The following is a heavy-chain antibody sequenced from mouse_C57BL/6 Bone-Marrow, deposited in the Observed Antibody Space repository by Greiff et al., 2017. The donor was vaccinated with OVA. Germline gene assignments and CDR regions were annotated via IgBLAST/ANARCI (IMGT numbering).Heavy chain of an antibody. J-gene: IGHJ2*01. CDR3: ASLITTVVARDY. Sequence: VQLQQPGAELVKPGASVKMSCKASGYTFTSYWITWVKQRPGQGLEWIGDIYPGSGSTNYNEKFKSKATLTVDTSSSTAYMQLSSLTSEDSAVYDCASLITTVVARDYWGQGTTLTVSS. V-gene: IGHV1-55*01. CDR2: IYPGSGST. CDR1: GYTFTSYW. D-gene: IGHD1-1*01.